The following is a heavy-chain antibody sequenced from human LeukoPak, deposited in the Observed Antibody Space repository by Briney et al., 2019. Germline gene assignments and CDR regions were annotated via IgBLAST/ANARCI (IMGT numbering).Heavy chain of an antibody. V-gene: IGHV3-23*01. CDR2: ISGSGGST. CDR1: GFTFSSYA. J-gene: IGHJ5*02. Sequence: SLRLSCAASGFTFSSYAMSWVRQAPGKGLEWVSAISGSGGSTYYADSVKGRFTISRDNAKNSLYLQMNSLRAEDTAVYYCARSKNIVVVPAAIPNWFDPWGQGTLVTVSS. CDR3: ARSKNIVVVPAAIPNWFDP. D-gene: IGHD2-2*01.